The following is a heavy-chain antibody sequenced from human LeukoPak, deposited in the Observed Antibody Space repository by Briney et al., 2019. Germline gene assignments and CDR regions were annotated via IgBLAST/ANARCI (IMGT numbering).Heavy chain of an antibody. Sequence: GGSLRLSCAASGVTFSYYAMSWVRQAPGEGLEWVSGITGTDGSTYYADSVKGRFTISRDNSKSTLYLQMNSLRAEDTALYYCAKAFNYGSGYNYQTFDSWGQGTLVTVSS. V-gene: IGHV3-23*01. CDR1: GVTFSYYA. J-gene: IGHJ4*02. CDR2: ITGTDGST. CDR3: AKAFNYGSGYNYQTFDS. D-gene: IGHD3-10*01.